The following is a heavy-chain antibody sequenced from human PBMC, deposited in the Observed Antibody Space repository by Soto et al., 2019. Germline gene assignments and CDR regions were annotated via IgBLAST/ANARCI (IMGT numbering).Heavy chain of an antibody. V-gene: IGHV3-13*01. CDR1: GFTFSSYD. D-gene: IGHD4-17*01. J-gene: IGHJ6*03. Sequence: GGSLRLSCAASGFTFSSYDMHWVRQATGKGLEWVSAIGTAGDTYYPGSVKGRFTISRENAKNSLYLQMNSLRAGDTAVYYCARGGDYVPYYYYYMDVWGKGTTVTVSS. CDR3: ARGGDYVPYYYYYMDV. CDR2: IGTAGDT.